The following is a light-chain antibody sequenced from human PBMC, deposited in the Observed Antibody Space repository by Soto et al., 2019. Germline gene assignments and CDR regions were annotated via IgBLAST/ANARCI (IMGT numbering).Light chain of an antibody. J-gene: IGLJ1*01. CDR2: EVS. CDR3: SSYTSSSTYV. Sequence: QSVLTQPASVSGSPGQSIAISCTGTSSDVGGYNYVSWYQQHPGKAPKLMISEVSNRHSGVSNRFSGSKSGNTASLTISGLQAEDEADYYCSSYTSSSTYVFGTGTKLTVL. CDR1: SSDVGGYNY. V-gene: IGLV2-14*01.